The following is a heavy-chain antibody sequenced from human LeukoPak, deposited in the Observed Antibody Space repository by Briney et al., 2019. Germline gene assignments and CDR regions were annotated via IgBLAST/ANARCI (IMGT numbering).Heavy chain of an antibody. CDR1: GDSISSSNSY. CDR3: ARDIAAAVTD. J-gene: IGHJ4*02. V-gene: IGHV4-61*05. CDR2: IYYSGST. Sequence: SETLSLTCTVSGDSISSSNSYRGWIRQPPGKGLEWIGYIYYSGSTNYNPSLKSRVTISVDTSKNQFSLKLSSVTAADTAVYYCARDIAAAVTDWGQGTLVTVSS. D-gene: IGHD6-13*01.